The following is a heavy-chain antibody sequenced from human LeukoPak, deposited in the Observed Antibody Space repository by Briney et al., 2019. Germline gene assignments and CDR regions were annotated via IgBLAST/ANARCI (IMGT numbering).Heavy chain of an antibody. CDR1: GGSFSGYY. CDR3: ARDRTYFDY. V-gene: IGHV4-34*01. Sequence: SATLPLTCAADGGSFSGYYWRWFRQPPGKGLEWIGEINHSGSTNYNPSLKSRVTISVDKSKNQFSLKLSSVTAADTAVYYCARDRTYFDYWGQGTLVTVSS. J-gene: IGHJ4*02. CDR2: INHSGST.